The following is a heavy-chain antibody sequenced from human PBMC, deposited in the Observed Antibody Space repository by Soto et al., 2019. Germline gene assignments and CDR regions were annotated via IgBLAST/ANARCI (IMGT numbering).Heavy chain of an antibody. J-gene: IGHJ4*02. CDR2: ISYDGSNK. Sequence: GGSLRLSCAASGFTFSSYGMHWVRQAPGKGLEWVAVISYDGSNKYYADSVKGRFTISRDNSKNTLYLQMNSLRAEDTAVYYCAKVDRYSYGYGGYFDYWGQGT. CDR1: GFTFSSYG. CDR3: AKVDRYSYGYGGYFDY. D-gene: IGHD5-18*01. V-gene: IGHV3-30*18.